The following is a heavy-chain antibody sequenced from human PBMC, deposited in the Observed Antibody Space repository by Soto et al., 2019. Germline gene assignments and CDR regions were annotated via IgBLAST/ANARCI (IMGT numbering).Heavy chain of an antibody. CDR3: ARAMVRGVMKDLDWFDP. J-gene: IGHJ5*02. V-gene: IGHV3-48*02. CDR1: GFTFSSYS. CDR2: ISSSSSTI. D-gene: IGHD3-10*01. Sequence: GGSLRLSCAASGFTFSSYSMNWVRQAPGKGLEWVSYISSSSSTIYYADSVKGRFTISRDNAKNSLYLQMNSLRDEDTAVYYCARAMVRGVMKDLDWFDPWGQGTLVTVSS.